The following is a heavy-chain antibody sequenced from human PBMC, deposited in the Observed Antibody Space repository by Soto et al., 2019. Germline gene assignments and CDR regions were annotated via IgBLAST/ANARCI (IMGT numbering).Heavy chain of an antibody. J-gene: IGHJ5*02. V-gene: IGHV4-30-4*01. CDR1: GGSISSGDYY. Sequence: QVQLQESGPGLVKPSQTLSLTCTVSGGSISSGDYYWSWIRQPPGKGLEWIGYIYYSGSTYYNPSLRGRVTRAVDTSKNQFSLKLSSVTAADTAVYSCARVYSYVPNWFDPWGQGTLVTVSS. CDR3: ARVYSYVPNWFDP. D-gene: IGHD5-18*01. CDR2: IYYSGST.